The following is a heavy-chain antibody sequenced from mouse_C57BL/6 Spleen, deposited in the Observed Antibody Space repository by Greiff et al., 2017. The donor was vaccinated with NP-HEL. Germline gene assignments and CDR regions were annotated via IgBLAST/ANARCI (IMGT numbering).Heavy chain of an antibody. D-gene: IGHD1-1*01. CDR3: ARHGGDYYGSSSYWYFDV. CDR2: FYPGSGSI. V-gene: IGHV1-62-2*01. CDR1: GYTFTEYT. J-gene: IGHJ1*03. Sequence: QVQLQQSGSELVKPGASVKLSCKASGYTFTEYTIHWVKQRSGQGLEWIGWFYPGSGSIKYNEKFKDKATLTADKSSSTVYMELSRLTSEDSAVYFCARHGGDYYGSSSYWYFDVWGTGTTVTVSS.